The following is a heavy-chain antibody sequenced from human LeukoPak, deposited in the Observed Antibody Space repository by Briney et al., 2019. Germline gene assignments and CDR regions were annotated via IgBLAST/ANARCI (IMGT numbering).Heavy chain of an antibody. V-gene: IGHV4-59*08. CDR2: IHYSGNT. D-gene: IGHD6-19*01. J-gene: IGHJ2*01. CDR3: ARSAVPGHWFFDL. CDR1: SGSISSYY. Sequence: SETLSLTCTVSSGSISSYYWSWLRQPPGKGLEGIGYIHYSGNTNYNPSLNSRVTISVDTSKNQFSLKLSSVTAADTAVYYCARSAVPGHWFFDLWGRGTLVTVSS.